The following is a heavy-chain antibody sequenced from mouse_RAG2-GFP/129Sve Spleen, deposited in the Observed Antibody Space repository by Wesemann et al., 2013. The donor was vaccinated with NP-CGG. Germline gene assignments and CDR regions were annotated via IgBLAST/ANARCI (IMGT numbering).Heavy chain of an antibody. J-gene: IGHJ3*01. CDR3: ARREFAY. V-gene: IGHV1-64*01. Sequence: KATLTVDKSSSTAYMQLSSLTSEDSAVYYCARREFAYWGQGTLVTVSA.